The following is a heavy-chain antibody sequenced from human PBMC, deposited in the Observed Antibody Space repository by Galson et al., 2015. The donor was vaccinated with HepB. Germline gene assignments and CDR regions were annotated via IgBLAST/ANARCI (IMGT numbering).Heavy chain of an antibody. J-gene: IGHJ4*02. CDR3: ARVQAAYFDY. Sequence: WIRQCPSRGLEWLGRTYYRSKWYNDYAASVKSRITVNPDTSKNQFSLQLSSVTPEDTAVYYCARVQAAYFDYWGQGALVTVSS. D-gene: IGHD6-13*01. V-gene: IGHV6-1*01. CDR2: TYYRSKWYN.